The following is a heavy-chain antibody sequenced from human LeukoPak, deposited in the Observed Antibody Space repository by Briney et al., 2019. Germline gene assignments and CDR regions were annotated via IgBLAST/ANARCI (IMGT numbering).Heavy chain of an antibody. J-gene: IGHJ4*02. V-gene: IGHV4-31*03. CDR3: ARENIFVSGSYHDS. Sequence: KPSETLSLTCTVSGGSISSGAYYWSWIRQLPGKGLEWIGYISYSGSSNYNPSLKSRVTISVDTSKNQFSLKLNYVTAADTAVYYCARENIFVSGSYHDSWGQGTLVTVSS. CDR2: ISYSGSS. D-gene: IGHD3-16*02. CDR1: GGSISSGAYY.